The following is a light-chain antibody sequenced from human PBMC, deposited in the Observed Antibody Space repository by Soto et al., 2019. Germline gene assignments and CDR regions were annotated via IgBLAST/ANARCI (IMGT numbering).Light chain of an antibody. CDR1: SSDVGGYNY. V-gene: IGLV2-14*03. CDR3: SSYSSSRTLV. CDR2: DVT. J-gene: IGLJ3*02. Sequence: QSALTQPASVSGSPGQSITISCTGTSSDVGGYNYVSWYQQHPGKAPKLMIFDVTNRPSGVSNRFSGSKSGNTASLTISGLQAEDEADYYCSSYSSSRTLVFGGGTMLTVL.